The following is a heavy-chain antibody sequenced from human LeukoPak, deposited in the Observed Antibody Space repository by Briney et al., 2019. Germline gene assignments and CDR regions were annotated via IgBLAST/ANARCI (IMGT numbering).Heavy chain of an antibody. CDR3: ARLEFYGGRTY. CDR1: GFTFSSYE. Sequence: PGGSLRLSCAASGFTFSSYEMNWVRQAPGKGLEWVSYISSSGSTIYYADSVKGRFTISRDNAKNSLYLQMNSLRAEGTVVYYCARLEFYGGRTYWGQGTLVTVSS. V-gene: IGHV3-48*03. CDR2: ISSSGSTI. D-gene: IGHD2-15*01. J-gene: IGHJ4*02.